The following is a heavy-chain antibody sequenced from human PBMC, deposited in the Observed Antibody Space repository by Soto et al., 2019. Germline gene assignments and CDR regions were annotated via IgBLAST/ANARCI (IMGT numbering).Heavy chain of an antibody. CDR2: IHTGSGNT. CDR1: GYTFTQFP. CDR3: RRDPTTFWWGQKTEGLEV. V-gene: IGHV1-3*04. J-gene: IGHJ3*01. D-gene: IGHD2-15*01. Sequence: QVRLVQSGAEVAKPGASVKVSCRASGYTFTQFPIYWVRLAPGQRLEWLGWIHTGSGNTKVSQRFQDRVTITSYTSSTTTSLELIRLTSEDTAIYFCRRDPTTFWWGQKTEGLEVWGQGTMVTVSS.